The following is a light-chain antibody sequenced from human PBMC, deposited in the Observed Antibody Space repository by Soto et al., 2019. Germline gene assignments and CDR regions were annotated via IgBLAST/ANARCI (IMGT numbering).Light chain of an antibody. Sequence: DIVMTQSPLSLPVTPGEPASISCRSSQILLDISGYNYLNWYLQKPGQPPQLLIYLGSNRDPGGPDRFSGSGSGTEFTLKISRVEAEDVGIYYCMQGLQPPLTFGGGTKVEIK. CDR1: QILLDISGYNY. J-gene: IGKJ4*01. CDR2: LGS. CDR3: MQGLQPPLT. V-gene: IGKV2-28*01.